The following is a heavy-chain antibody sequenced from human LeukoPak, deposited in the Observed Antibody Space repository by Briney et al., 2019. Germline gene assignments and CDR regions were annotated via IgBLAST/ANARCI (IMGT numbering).Heavy chain of an antibody. D-gene: IGHD4-11*01. V-gene: IGHV7-4-1*02. CDR1: GYTFTSYA. CDR3: ARAPQYSNNPRQYYYYYYLDV. Sequence: GASVRVSCKASGYTFTSYAMNWVRQAPGQGLEWMGWINTNTGNPTYAQGFTGRFVFSLDTSVSTAYLQISSLKAEDTAVYYCARAPQYSNNPRQYYYYYYLDVWGKGTTVTVSS. J-gene: IGHJ6*03. CDR2: INTNTGNP.